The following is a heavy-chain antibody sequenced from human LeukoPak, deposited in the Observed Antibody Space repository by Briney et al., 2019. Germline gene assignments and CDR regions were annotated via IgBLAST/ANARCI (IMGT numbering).Heavy chain of an antibody. D-gene: IGHD6-19*01. CDR1: GGSISSYY. CDR3: ARAERQWLTGVDY. J-gene: IGHJ4*02. CDR2: IYYSGST. V-gene: IGHV4-59*01. Sequence: SETLSLTCTVSGGSISSYYWSWIRQPPGKGLEWIGYIYYSGSTNYNPSLKSRVTISVDTSKNQFSLKLSSVTAADTAVYYCARAERQWLTGVDYWGQGTLVTVSS.